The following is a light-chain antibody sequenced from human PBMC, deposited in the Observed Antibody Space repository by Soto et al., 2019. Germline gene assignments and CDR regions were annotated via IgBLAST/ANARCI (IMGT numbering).Light chain of an antibody. V-gene: IGLV1-51*01. CDR2: DDN. CDR3: GSWDSSPSAYV. J-gene: IGLJ1*01. Sequence: QSVMTQPPSVSAAPGQKVTISCSGSSSNIGGNSVSWYQQLPGTAPKLLIYDDNKRPSGIPDRFSGSKSGTSATLGITGFQTGDEADYYCGSWDSSPSAYVFGTGTKLTVL. CDR1: SSNIGGNS.